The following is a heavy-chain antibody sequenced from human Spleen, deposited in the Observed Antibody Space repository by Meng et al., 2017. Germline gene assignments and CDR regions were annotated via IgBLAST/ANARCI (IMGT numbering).Heavy chain of an antibody. CDR1: GFNFGTSH. J-gene: IGHJ5*01. D-gene: IGHD3-16*01. V-gene: IGHV1-18*01. Sequence: QIQLVQSGGEVRNPGASVRVSCRTSGFNFGTSHITWVRQAPGQGLEWMGWFVNYRDTYPAPKFQHRVTMTTDTLTNTVFMELRSLTPDDTAVYYCGRGWGSNVPLDSWGQGTLVTVSS. CDR2: FVNYRDT. CDR3: GRGWGSNVPLDS.